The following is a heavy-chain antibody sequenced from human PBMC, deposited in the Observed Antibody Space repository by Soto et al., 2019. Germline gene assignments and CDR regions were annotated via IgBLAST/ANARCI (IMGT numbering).Heavy chain of an antibody. V-gene: IGHV4-30-2*01. CDR2: IYHSGST. J-gene: IGHJ4*02. CDR1: GGSISSGGYS. D-gene: IGHD3-3*01. Sequence: PSETLSLTCAVSGGSISSGGYSWSWIRQPPGKGLEWIGYIYHSGSTYYNPSLKSRVTISVDRSKNQFSLKLSSVTAADTAVYYCARGTIFGVVDYFDYWGQGTLVTVSS. CDR3: ARGTIFGVVDYFDY.